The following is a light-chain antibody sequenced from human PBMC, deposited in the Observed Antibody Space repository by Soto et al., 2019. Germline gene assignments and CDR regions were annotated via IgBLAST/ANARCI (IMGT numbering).Light chain of an antibody. Sequence: EIVMTQSPATLSVFPGERATLSCRASQSVGRTLAWYQQKPGQAPRLLIYGASTRATGIPPRFSGSGSGTEVTLTSSSLQSEDFAGYYCQQYDNGPRTFGPGTKVEIK. J-gene: IGKJ1*01. CDR1: QSVGRT. V-gene: IGKV3-15*01. CDR3: QQYDNGPRT. CDR2: GAS.